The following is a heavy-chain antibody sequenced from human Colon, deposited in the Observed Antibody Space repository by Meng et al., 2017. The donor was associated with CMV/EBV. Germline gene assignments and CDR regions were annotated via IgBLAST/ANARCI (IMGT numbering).Heavy chain of an antibody. J-gene: IGHJ4*02. V-gene: IGHV3-7*01. CDR3: ARAVYFPLYHFNS. Sequence: GESLKISCVASGFTFSNHWMSWVRRAPGKGLEWVASIKQDGSETSYVDSVKGRFTISRDNGKNSLFLHMNRLRAEDTAVYYCARAVYFPLYHFNSWGQGTLVTVSS. CDR2: IKQDGSET. D-gene: IGHD2-8*01. CDR1: GFTFSNHW.